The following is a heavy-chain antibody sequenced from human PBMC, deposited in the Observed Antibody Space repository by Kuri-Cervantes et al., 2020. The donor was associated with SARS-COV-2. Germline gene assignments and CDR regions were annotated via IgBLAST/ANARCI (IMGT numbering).Heavy chain of an antibody. CDR3: ARDCSTADCKTFGYY. CDR1: GGSISDYY. Sequence: SETLSLTCTVSGGSISDYYWSWIRQPPGKGLEWIGDIYYTGSTSYNPSLKSRVATSVDTSKNQFSLKLTSVTAADTAVYYCARDCSTADCKTFGYYWGRGTLVTVSS. J-gene: IGHJ4*02. CDR2: IYYTGST. V-gene: IGHV4-59*01. D-gene: IGHD2-2*01.